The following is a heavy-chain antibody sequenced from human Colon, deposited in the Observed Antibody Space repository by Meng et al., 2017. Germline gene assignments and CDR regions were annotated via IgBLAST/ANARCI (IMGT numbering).Heavy chain of an antibody. D-gene: IGHD3-10*01. Sequence: QVHLQQSGPGLVKPSQTLSLTCAISGDSVSSNRALWHWVRQSPSRGLEWLGQTYYRSEWQNHYGVSVKSRITITADTSRNQFSLNLNSVTPEDTAVYYCTTWYGEYWGQGTLVTVPS. V-gene: IGHV6-1*01. J-gene: IGHJ4*02. CDR2: TYYRSEWQN. CDR3: TTWYGEY. CDR1: GDSVSSNRAL.